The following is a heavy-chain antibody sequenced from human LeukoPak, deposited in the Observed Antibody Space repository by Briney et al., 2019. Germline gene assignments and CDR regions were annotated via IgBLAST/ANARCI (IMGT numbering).Heavy chain of an antibody. J-gene: IGHJ5*02. CDR2: IYDSGST. CDR1: GASIRSGDYY. D-gene: IGHD6-13*01. CDR3: AREVAAGRNWFDP. Sequence: SETLSLTCTVSGASIRSGDYYWSWIRQPPGKGLEWIGYIYDSGSTYYNPSLKSRVTISVDTSKNQFSLKLSSVTAADTAVYYCAREVAAGRNWFDPWGQGTLVTISS. V-gene: IGHV4-30-4*01.